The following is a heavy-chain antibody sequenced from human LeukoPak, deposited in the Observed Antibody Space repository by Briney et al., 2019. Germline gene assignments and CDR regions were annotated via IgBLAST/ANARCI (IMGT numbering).Heavy chain of an antibody. CDR1: GYTLTELS. J-gene: IGHJ4*02. CDR3: ATRDYSNYGLFLYVFDY. CDR2: FDPEDGET. D-gene: IGHD4-11*01. Sequence: ASVKVSCKVSGYTLTELSMHWVRQAPGKGLERMGGFDPEDGETIYAQKFQGRVTMTEDTSTDTAYMELSSLRSEDTAVYYCATRDYSNYGLFLYVFDYWGQGTLVTVSS. V-gene: IGHV1-24*01.